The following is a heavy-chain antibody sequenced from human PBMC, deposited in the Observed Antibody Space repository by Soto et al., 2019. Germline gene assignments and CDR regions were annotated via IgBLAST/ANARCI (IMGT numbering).Heavy chain of an antibody. D-gene: IGHD1-1*01. Sequence: VQLLESGGGSVQPGGSLRLSCAASGFTFSSYAMHWVRRPPGKGQEWVSSISGSGGTAYYPDSVKGRFSISRDSLVNTVYLQMNSLRAEDTAVYYCAKGRGKNWNFDYWGPGPLVSVSP. V-gene: IGHV3-23*01. CDR2: ISGSGGTA. CDR1: GFTFSSYA. CDR3: AKGRGKNWNFDY. J-gene: IGHJ4*02.